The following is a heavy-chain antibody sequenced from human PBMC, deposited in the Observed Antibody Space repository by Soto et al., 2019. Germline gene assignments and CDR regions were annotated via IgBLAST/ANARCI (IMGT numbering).Heavy chain of an antibody. J-gene: IGHJ4*02. Sequence: QVQLQGSGPGLVKPSQTLSLTCTVSCGSISSGGYYWSWIRQPPGKGLGWIGYIYYSGSTYYNPSLKSRVTISVDTSKNQFSLKLSSVTAADTAVYYCARGGISSSWDFDYWGQGTLVTVSS. D-gene: IGHD6-13*01. V-gene: IGHV4-31*03. CDR2: IYYSGST. CDR1: CGSISSGGYY. CDR3: ARGGISSSWDFDY.